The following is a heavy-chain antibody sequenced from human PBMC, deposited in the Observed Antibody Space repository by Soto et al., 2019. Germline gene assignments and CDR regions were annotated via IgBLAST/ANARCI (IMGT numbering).Heavy chain of an antibody. CDR2: IDPSDSYT. D-gene: IGHD3-22*01. J-gene: IGHJ3*02. CDR3: ARNYYDSSGYYYDAFDI. Sequence: PGESLKISCKGSGYSFTSYWISWVRQMPGKGLEWMGRIDPSDSYTNYSPSFQGHVTISADKSISTAYLQWSSLKASDTAMYYCARNYYDSSGYYYDAFDIWGQGTMVTVS. V-gene: IGHV5-10-1*01. CDR1: GYSFTSYW.